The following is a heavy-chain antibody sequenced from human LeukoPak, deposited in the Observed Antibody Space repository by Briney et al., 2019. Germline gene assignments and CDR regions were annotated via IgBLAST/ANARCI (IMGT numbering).Heavy chain of an antibody. D-gene: IGHD3-10*01. Sequence: ASVKVSCKASGYTFTSYGISWVRQAPGQGLEWMGWISANDGNTDYPQKLQGRVTMTTDTSTSTAYMELRSLRSDDTAVYYCARESHVTREDYWGLGTLVTVSS. CDR3: ARESHVTREDY. CDR1: GYTFTSYG. CDR2: ISANDGNT. J-gene: IGHJ4*02. V-gene: IGHV1-18*01.